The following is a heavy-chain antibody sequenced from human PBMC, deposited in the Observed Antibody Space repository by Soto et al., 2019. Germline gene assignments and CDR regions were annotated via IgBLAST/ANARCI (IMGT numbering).Heavy chain of an antibody. D-gene: IGHD5-12*01. CDR3: AAHSYVKMATILRYFDY. Sequence: PGGSLRLSCAASGFTFSTYVMSWVRQAPGKGLEWVSTISGSGNTYYAESVKGRFTISRDNAKNSLYLQMNSLRAEDTAVYYCAAHSYVKMATILRYFDYWGQGTLVTVSS. V-gene: IGHV3-23*01. CDR2: ISGSGNT. J-gene: IGHJ4*02. CDR1: GFTFSTYV.